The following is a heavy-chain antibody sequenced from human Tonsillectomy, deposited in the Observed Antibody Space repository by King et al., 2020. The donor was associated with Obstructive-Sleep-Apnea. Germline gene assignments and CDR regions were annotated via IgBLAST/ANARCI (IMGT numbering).Heavy chain of an antibody. Sequence: VQLVESGGTLVQPGGSLRLSCAASGFTVSNYYMSWVRQAPGKGLEWVSVIYSGGSTYSADSAKGRFTISRDDSKNTLYLQMNNLRAEDTAVYYCAKSIASSVGATVWGQGTLVTVSS. CDR3: AKSIASSVGATV. V-gene: IGHV3-66*01. CDR1: GFTVSNYY. D-gene: IGHD1-26*01. J-gene: IGHJ1*01. CDR2: IYSGGST.